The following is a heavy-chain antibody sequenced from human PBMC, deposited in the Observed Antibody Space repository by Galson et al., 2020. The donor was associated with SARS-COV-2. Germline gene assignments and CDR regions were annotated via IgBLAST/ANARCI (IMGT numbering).Heavy chain of an antibody. CDR1: GASLSSDF. J-gene: IGHJ3*02. Sequence: ETSETLSLTCSVSGASLSSDFWSWIRQPPGKGPEWIGFMYYIGSSNNNPSLKSRVTISVDMSKSHLPLELRTVTAADTAVYYCVRHGYCSSGSCSENVSFHIWVQGTMVTVSS. CDR3: VRHGYCSSGSCSENVSFHI. CDR2: MYYIGSS. D-gene: IGHD2-2*03. V-gene: IGHV4-59*08.